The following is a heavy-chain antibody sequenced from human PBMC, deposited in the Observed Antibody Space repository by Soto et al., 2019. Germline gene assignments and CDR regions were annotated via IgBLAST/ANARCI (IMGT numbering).Heavy chain of an antibody. V-gene: IGHV1-46*03. CDR3: ASDSSSPYYFDY. D-gene: IGHD6-6*01. CDR2: INPSGGST. J-gene: IGHJ4*02. CDR1: GYTFTSYY. Sequence: GASVKVSCKASGYTFTSYYMHWVRQAPGQGLEWMGIINPSGGSTSYAQKFQGRVTMTRDTSTSTVYMELSSLRSEDTAVYYCASDSSSPYYFDYWGQGTLVTVSS.